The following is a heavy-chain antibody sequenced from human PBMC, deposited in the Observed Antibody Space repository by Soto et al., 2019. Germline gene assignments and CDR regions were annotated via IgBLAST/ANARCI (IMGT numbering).Heavy chain of an antibody. J-gene: IGHJ5*02. CDR1: GGTFSSYA. Sequence: ASVKVSCKASGGTFSSYAISWVRQAPGQGLEWMGGIIPNSGGTNYAQKFQGRVTMTRDTSISTAYMELSRLRSDDTAVYYCARDQGIAAAGPFDPWGQGTLVTVSS. CDR2: IIPNSGGT. CDR3: ARDQGIAAAGPFDP. D-gene: IGHD6-13*01. V-gene: IGHV1-2*02.